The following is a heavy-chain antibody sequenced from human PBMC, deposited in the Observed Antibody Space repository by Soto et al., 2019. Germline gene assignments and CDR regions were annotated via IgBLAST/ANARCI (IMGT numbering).Heavy chain of an antibody. CDR1: GFTFSSYT. CDR2: ISSSSSTM. CDR3: ARCLFAISTTCWGMDV. V-gene: IGHV3-48*02. Sequence: EVHLVESGGGMVQPGGSLRLSCAASGFTFSSYTMNWVRLAPGKGLEWVSYISSSSSTMYYVASVKGRFTISRDNAKNSLYLQLNSLRDEDTAVYYCARCLFAISTTCWGMDVWGQGTTVTVSS. D-gene: IGHD2-2*01. J-gene: IGHJ6*02.